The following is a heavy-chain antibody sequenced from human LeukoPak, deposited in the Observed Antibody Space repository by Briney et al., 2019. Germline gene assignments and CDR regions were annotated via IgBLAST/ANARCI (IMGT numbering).Heavy chain of an antibody. D-gene: IGHD3-22*01. CDR2: ISWDGSST. CDR3: AKGIYYYDSSGPLGY. V-gene: IGHV3-43D*03. CDR1: GFTFDDYA. Sequence: GGSLRLSCAASGFTFDDYAMHWVRQAPGKGLEWVSLISWDGSSTYYADSVKGRFTISRDNSKNSLYLQMNSLRAEDTALYYCAKGIYYYDSSGPLGYWGQGTLVTVSP. J-gene: IGHJ4*02.